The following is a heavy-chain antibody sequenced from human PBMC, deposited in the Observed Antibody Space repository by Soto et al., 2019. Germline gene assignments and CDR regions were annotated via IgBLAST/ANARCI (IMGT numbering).Heavy chain of an antibody. J-gene: IGHJ4*01. CDR1: GGSITSNW. CDR2: IFHTGSA. V-gene: IGHV4-4*02. Sequence: QVQLQESGPGLMKPSGTLSLTCAVSGGSITSNWWSWVRQPPVKGLEWIAEIFHTGSANYNPSLMGRLTISMDKSRNHLSLNLNSVTAADTAVYYCARHIAVSGTRGFDHWGHGTLVTVSS. CDR3: ARHIAVSGTRGFDH. D-gene: IGHD2-21*01.